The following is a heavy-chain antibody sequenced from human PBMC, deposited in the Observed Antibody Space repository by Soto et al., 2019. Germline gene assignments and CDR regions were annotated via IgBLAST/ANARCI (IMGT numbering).Heavy chain of an antibody. CDR1: GYTFTSYD. D-gene: IGHD1-26*01. CDR2: MNPISGNT. V-gene: IGHV1-8*01. CDR3: ARRSTYYYYMDV. Sequence: ASVKVSCKASGYTFTSYDVNWVRQAPGQGLEWMGWMNPISGNTAYAQKFQGRVTMTRNTAISTAYMEQSSLRTADTAVYYCARRSTYYYYMDVWGKGTTVTVSS. J-gene: IGHJ6*03.